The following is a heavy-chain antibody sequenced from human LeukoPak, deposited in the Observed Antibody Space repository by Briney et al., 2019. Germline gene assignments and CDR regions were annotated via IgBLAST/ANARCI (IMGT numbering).Heavy chain of an antibody. CDR1: RFTFSNYA. J-gene: IGHJ4*02. D-gene: IGHD1-26*01. Sequence: GGSLRLSCAASRFTFSNYAMHWVRQAPGKGLEWVAVISYDGSNKYYADSVKGRFTISRGNSKNTLYLQMNSLRSEDTAVYYCARGDSGSYLAFYWGQGTLVTVSS. V-gene: IGHV3-30-3*01. CDR2: ISYDGSNK. CDR3: ARGDSGSYLAFY.